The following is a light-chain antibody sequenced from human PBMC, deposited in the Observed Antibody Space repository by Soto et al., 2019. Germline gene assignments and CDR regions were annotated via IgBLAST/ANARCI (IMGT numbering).Light chain of an antibody. CDR1: SSDFGGYNY. Sequence: QSVLTQPRSVSGSPGQSVTISFTGTSSDFGGYNYVSWYQHHPGKAPKLMIYDVTKRPSGVRDRFSASKSGNTASLTISGLQAEDEADYYCCSYAGSYTYVFGTATKVTVX. CDR3: CSYAGSYTYV. CDR2: DVT. J-gene: IGLJ1*01. V-gene: IGLV2-11*01.